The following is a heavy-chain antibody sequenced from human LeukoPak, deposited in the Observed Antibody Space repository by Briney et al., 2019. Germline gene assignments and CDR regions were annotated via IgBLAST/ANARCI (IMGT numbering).Heavy chain of an antibody. CDR1: GGSFSGHY. CDR2: INHSGST. J-gene: IGHJ6*03. V-gene: IGHV4-34*01. Sequence: SETLSLTCAVYGGSFSGHYWTWLRQPPGKWLEWIGEINHSGSTNYNPSLKSRVTISVDTSKNQFSLKVSSVTAADTAVYYCARVKDPGGYYYYYYMDIWGKGNTVTVSS. D-gene: IGHD3-16*01. CDR3: ARVKDPGGYYYYYYMDI.